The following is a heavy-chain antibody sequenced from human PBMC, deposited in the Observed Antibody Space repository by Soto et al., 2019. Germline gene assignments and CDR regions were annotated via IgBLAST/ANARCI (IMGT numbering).Heavy chain of an antibody. CDR3: ARYNSEAIDN. V-gene: IGHV4-59*01. J-gene: IGHJ4*02. CDR2: IDYSGTT. CDR1: GGSISSYY. D-gene: IGHD1-20*01. Sequence: PSETLSLTCTVSGGSISSYYWSWIRQPPGKGLEWIGRIDYSGTTNYNPSLKSRVTISMDTSKNQFSLTLSFVTAADWAMYFCARYNSEAIDNWGRGTLVTVSS.